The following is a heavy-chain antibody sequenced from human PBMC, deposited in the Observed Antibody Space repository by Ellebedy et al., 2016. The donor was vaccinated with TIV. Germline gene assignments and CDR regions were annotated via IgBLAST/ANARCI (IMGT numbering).Heavy chain of an antibody. CDR3: ARGPRIVGAPTGNWFES. J-gene: IGHJ5*01. Sequence: AASVKVSCKASGYTFTRYYMHWVRQAPGQDLEWMGWINPNNGDTNCAQKFQGWVTMTRDTSISTAYMDLNRLTSDDTAVYYCARGPRIVGAPTGNWFESWGQGTLVTVSS. CDR2: INPNNGDT. CDR1: GYTFTRYY. V-gene: IGHV1-2*04. D-gene: IGHD1-26*01.